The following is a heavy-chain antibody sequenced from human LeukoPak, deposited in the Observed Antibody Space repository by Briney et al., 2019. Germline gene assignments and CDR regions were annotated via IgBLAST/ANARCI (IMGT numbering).Heavy chain of an antibody. Sequence: SETLSLTCTVSGGSISSSSYYWGWIRQPPGKGLEWIGSIYYSGSTYYNPPLKSRVTISVDTSKNQFSLKLSSVTAADTAVYYCARHSDDYGDYDPHSGYYFDYWGQGTLVTVSS. CDR1: GGSISSSSYY. J-gene: IGHJ4*02. CDR2: IYYSGST. CDR3: ARHSDDYGDYDPHSGYYFDY. D-gene: IGHD4-17*01. V-gene: IGHV4-39*01.